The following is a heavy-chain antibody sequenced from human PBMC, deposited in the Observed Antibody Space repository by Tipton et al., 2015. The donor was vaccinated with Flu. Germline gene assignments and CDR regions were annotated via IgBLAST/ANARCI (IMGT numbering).Heavy chain of an antibody. V-gene: IGHV4-59*01. D-gene: IGHD3-22*01. J-gene: IGHJ4*02. Sequence: TLSLTCTVSGGSISSYYWSWIRQPPGKLLEWIGYIYYSGSTNYNPSLKSRVTISIDTSKNQFSLKLSSVTAADTAVYYCARGSGYPTPTPFDYWGRGTLVTVSS. CDR1: GGSISSYY. CDR3: ARGSGYPTPTPFDY. CDR2: IYYSGST.